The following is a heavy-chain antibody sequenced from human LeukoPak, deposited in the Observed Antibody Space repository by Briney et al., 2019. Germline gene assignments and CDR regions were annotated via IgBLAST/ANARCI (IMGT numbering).Heavy chain of an antibody. CDR1: GYTFTNYY. D-gene: IGHD3-22*01. CDR3: ARTEPYYDSSGYLFQH. J-gene: IGHJ1*01. Sequence: ASVKVSCKASGYTFTNYYMHWVRQAPGQGLEWMGWINPNSGGTNYAQKFQGRVTMTRDTSISTAYMELSRLRSDDTAVYYCARTEPYYDSSGYLFQHWGQGTLVTVSS. V-gene: IGHV1-2*02. CDR2: INPNSGGT.